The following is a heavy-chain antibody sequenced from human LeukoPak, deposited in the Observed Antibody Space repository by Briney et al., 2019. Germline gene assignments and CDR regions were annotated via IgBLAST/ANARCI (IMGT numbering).Heavy chain of an antibody. CDR2: INPNSGGT. J-gene: IGHJ5*02. CDR3: ARAGITGTIWFDP. CDR1: GYTFTGYY. Sequence: ASVKVSCKASGYTFTGYYMHWVRQAPGQGLEWMGWINPNSGGTNYAQKFQGRVTMTRDTSISTAYMELSRLRSDDTAVYYCARAGITGTIWFDPWGQGTLVTVSS. D-gene: IGHD1-7*01. V-gene: IGHV1-2*02.